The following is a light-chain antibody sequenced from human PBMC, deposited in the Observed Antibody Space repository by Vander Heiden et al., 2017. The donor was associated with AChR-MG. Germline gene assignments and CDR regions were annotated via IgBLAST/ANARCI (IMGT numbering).Light chain of an antibody. CDR3: CAYDGNYTFDHGV. CDR1: SSDVGGYNS. V-gene: IGLV2-11*01. J-gene: IGLJ3*02. Sequence: SSLTEPRPVSGSPGQSVTFSCTGISSDVGGYNSVSWDPQHPSKAATIMSYEDSKRPSGVPDRFSGSKSGNTASPNIYGLQAEDEADEYGCAYDGNYTFDHGVFGGGTKLTV. CDR2: EDS.